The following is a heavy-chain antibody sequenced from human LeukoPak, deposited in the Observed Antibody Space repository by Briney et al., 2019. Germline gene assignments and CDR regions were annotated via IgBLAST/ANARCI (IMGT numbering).Heavy chain of an antibody. CDR3: ARVGYCSGDRCYLHFDY. V-gene: IGHV1-2*02. D-gene: IGHD2-15*01. J-gene: IGHJ4*02. CDR1: GYVFTDYY. Sequence: ASVKVSCKASGYVFTDYYIHWMRQAPGQGLEWMGWINPKNGDTNYAQKFQGRVTMTRDTSISTVYMELNRLTSDDTALYYCARVGYCSGDRCYLHFDYWGQGTLVTVSS. CDR2: INPKNGDT.